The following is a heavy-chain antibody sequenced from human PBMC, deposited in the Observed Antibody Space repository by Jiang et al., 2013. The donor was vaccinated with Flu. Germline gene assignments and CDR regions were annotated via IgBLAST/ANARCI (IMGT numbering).Heavy chain of an antibody. CDR3: ARDLQRQKNWFDP. D-gene: IGHD6-25*01. J-gene: IGHJ5*02. Sequence: AWNWIRQSPSRGLEWLGRTYYRSKWYNDYAVSVKSRITINPDTSKNQFSLQLNSVTPEDTAVYYCARDLQRQKNWFDPWGQGTLVTVSS. CDR1: A. CDR2: TYYRSKWYN. V-gene: IGHV6-1*01.